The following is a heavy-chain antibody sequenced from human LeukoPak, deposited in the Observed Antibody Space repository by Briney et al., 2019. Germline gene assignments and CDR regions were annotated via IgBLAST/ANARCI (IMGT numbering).Heavy chain of an antibody. Sequence: ASVKVSCKVSGYTLTEISMYWVRQAPGKGLGEPLYAQKFQGRVTMTEDTSTDSAYMELSSLRSGDTAVYFCARGPIGAPDYYFDYWGQGTLVTVSS. CDR1: GYTLTEIS. D-gene: IGHD3-10*01. CDR3: ARGPIGAPDYYFDY. V-gene: IGHV1-24*01. CDR2: EP. J-gene: IGHJ4*02.